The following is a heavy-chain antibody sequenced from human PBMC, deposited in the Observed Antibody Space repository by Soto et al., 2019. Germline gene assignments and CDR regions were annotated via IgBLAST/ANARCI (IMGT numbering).Heavy chain of an antibody. CDR1: GGTFSSYA. Sequence: QVQLVQSGAEAKKPGSSVKVSCKASGGTFSSYALSWLRQAPGQGLEWMGGIIPIFGTANYAQKFQGRVTITADESTSTAYMELSSLRSEDTAVYYWAGDDSSSSWFDPWGQGTLVTVSS. CDR2: IIPIFGTA. J-gene: IGHJ5*02. V-gene: IGHV1-69*01. D-gene: IGHD6-6*01. CDR3: AGDDSSSSWFDP.